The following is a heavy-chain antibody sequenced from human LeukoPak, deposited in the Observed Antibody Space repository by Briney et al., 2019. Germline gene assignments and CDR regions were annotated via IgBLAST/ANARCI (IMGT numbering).Heavy chain of an antibody. J-gene: IGHJ4*02. D-gene: IGHD3-3*01. V-gene: IGHV3-53*01. CDR2: LYSGGST. CDR1: GFTVSSNY. Sequence: GGSLRLSCVASGFTVSSNYMSLVRQAPGKGLEWVSVLYSGGSTHYTDSVKGRFTIPRDNSKNTLYLQMNSLRVEDTAVYFCARGLGFFDYWGRGTQVTVSS. CDR3: ARGLGFFDY.